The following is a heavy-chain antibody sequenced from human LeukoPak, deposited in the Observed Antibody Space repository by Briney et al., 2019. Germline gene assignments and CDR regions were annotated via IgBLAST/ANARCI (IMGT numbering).Heavy chain of an antibody. CDR2: IGGSGDKT. CDR1: GFTFNRNA. CDR3: VRRGDASSGWGDHDF. Sequence: GGSLRLSCAASGFTFNRNAIGWVRQAPGQGLEWVSTIGGSGDKTFYADSVKGRFTISRDNSKNMVHLQMNSLTGEDTALYYCVRRGDASSGWGDHDFWGQGALVTVSS. J-gene: IGHJ4*02. V-gene: IGHV3-23*01. D-gene: IGHD6-19*01.